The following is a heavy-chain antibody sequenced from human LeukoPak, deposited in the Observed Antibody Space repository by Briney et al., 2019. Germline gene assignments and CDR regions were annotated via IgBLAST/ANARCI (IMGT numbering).Heavy chain of an antibody. J-gene: IGHJ4*02. CDR1: GYTFTSYD. V-gene: IGHV1-8*01. CDR2: MCTNSDKA. Sequence: AAVKVSCKASGYTFTSYDINWVRQATGQGIEWMAWMCTNSDKAGSAQKFQGRVTMTRNGAISKVYMELSRLSFEDAAVDYCDRGGDGWLRSAFDSWGQGALVTVSS. D-gene: IGHD5-12*01. CDR3: DRGGDGWLRSAFDS.